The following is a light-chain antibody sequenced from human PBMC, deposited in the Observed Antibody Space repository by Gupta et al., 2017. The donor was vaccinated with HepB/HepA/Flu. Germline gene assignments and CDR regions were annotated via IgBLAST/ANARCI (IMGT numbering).Light chain of an antibody. CDR2: KAS. CDR3: QQYNTYSWT. Sequence: DIQRTQSPSTLSASVGDRVTITCRASQSISSWLAWYQQKPGKAPKVLIYKASNLESGVPSRFSGSGSGTEFTLTISSLQPDDFATYYCQQYNTYSWTFGQGTKVEIK. V-gene: IGKV1-5*03. CDR1: QSISSW. J-gene: IGKJ1*01.